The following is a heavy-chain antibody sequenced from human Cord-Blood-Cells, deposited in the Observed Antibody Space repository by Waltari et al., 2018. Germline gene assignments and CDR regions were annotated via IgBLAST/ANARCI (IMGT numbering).Heavy chain of an antibody. Sequence: QLQLQESGPGLVKPSETLSLTCTVSGGSISSSSYYWGWIRQPPGKGRDGFGSIYYRGSAYSNPALMSRVTISVDTSKNQFSLKLSSVTAADTAVYYCARHTPDLVGATDYSFDYWGQGTLVTVSS. V-gene: IGHV4-39*07. CDR3: ARHTPDLVGATDYSFDY. CDR2: IYYRGSA. D-gene: IGHD1-26*01. CDR1: GGSISSSSYY. J-gene: IGHJ4*02.